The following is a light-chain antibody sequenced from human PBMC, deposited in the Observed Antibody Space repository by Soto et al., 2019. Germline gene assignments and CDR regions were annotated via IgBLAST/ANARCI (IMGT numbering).Light chain of an antibody. CDR1: QSISSN. CDR2: AAS. CDR3: QQYSSSPFT. Sequence: AIRMTQSPSSFSASTGDRVTITCRASQSISSNLAWYQQNPGKAPKLLIYAASTLQSGVPSRFSGSGSGTDFTLTISCLQSEDFATYYCQQYSSSPFTFGPGTTVDIK. V-gene: IGKV1-8*01. J-gene: IGKJ3*01.